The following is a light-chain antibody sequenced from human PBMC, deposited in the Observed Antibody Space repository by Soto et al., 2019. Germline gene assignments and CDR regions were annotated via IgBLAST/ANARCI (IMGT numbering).Light chain of an antibody. V-gene: IGKV3-20*01. CDR2: GAS. J-gene: IGKJ1*01. CDR1: QSVDNNY. CDR3: QQYGSCPWT. Sequence: EIVLTQSPGTLSLSPGERATLSCRASQSVDNNYLGWYQQKPGQAPRLLIWGASNRTPYTPDRISGSGSGTDFTLNISRLEPEDFAVYYCQQYGSCPWTFGKGTKVYLK.